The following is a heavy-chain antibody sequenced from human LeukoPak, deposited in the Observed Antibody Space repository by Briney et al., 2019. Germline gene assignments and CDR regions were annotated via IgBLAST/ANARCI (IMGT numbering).Heavy chain of an antibody. CDR2: IYFTGGT. J-gene: IGHJ4*02. V-gene: IGHV4-39*01. CDR1: GGSISSSPYF. CDR3: ARRLSSSWYDY. D-gene: IGHD6-13*01. Sequence: PSKTLSLTCTVSGGSISSSPYFWGWIRQPPGKGLEWIGNIYFTGGTYYNPSLRSRVTISVDTSKNQFSLKVSTVTAADTAVYYCARRLSSSWYDYWGQGTLVTVSS.